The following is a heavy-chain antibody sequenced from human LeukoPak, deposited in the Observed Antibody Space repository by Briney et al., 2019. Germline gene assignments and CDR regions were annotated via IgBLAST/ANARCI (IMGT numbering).Heavy chain of an antibody. J-gene: IGHJ5*02. D-gene: IGHD2-2*01. CDR1: VYSISSGYY. V-gene: IGHV4-38-2*02. Sequence: SETLSLTCAVSVYSISSGYYWGWIRQPPGKGREWIGSIYHSGSTYYNPSLKSRVTISVDTSKNQFSLKLSSVTAADTAVYYCARDQRGRYCSSTSCDNWFDPWGQGTLVTVSS. CDR2: IYHSGST. CDR3: ARDQRGRYCSSTSCDNWFDP.